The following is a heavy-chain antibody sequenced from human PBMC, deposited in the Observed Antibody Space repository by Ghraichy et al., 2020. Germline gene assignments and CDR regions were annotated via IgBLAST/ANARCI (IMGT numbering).Heavy chain of an antibody. CDR3: ARYAGYSSSWAWFDP. CDR1: WYSDYSSE. CDR2: ISAYNGNT. V-gene: IGHV1-18*01. D-gene: IGHD6-13*01. Sequence: ASVKVSCKAYWYSDYSSEVHTSGLASRQSLSYVGLISAYNGNTNYAQKLQGRVTMTTDTSTSTAYMELRSLRSDDTAVYYCARYAGYSSSWAWFDPWGQGPLVNVS. J-gene: IGHJ5*02.